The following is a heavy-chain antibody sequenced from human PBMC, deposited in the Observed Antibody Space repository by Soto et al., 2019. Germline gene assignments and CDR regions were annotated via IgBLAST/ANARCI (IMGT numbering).Heavy chain of an antibody. Sequence: ASVKVSCKASGYTFTSYAMHWVRQAPGRRLEWMGWINAGNGNTKYSQKFQGRVTITRDTSASTAYMELSSLRSEDTAVYYCARDRGRSSSPWVYYYYMDVWGKGTTVTVSS. CDR1: GYTFTSYA. D-gene: IGHD6-6*01. V-gene: IGHV1-3*01. CDR3: ARDRGRSSSPWVYYYYMDV. CDR2: INAGNGNT. J-gene: IGHJ6*03.